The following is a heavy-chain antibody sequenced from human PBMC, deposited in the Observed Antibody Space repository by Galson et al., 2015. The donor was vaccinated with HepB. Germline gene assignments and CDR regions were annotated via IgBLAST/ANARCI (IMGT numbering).Heavy chain of an antibody. D-gene: IGHD4-11*01. CDR1: GITLSSYA. V-gene: IGHV3-23*01. CDR3: AKGSTVTLRLEAWFDP. CDR2: ISGDGASI. J-gene: IGHJ5*02. Sequence: SLRLSCAASGITLSSYAMSWVRQTPRKGLEWVSGISGDGASIYYADSVKGRFTISRDNSKDTLYLQMNSLRAEDTAVYYCAKGSTVTLRLEAWFDPWGHGTLVTVSS.